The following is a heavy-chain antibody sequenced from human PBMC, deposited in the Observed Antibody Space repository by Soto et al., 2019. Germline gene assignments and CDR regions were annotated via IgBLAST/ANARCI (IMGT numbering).Heavy chain of an antibody. V-gene: IGHV4-30-2*01. CDR1: GGSISSGGYS. CDR3: AAGGGLPRYD. D-gene: IGHD5-12*01. J-gene: IGHJ4*02. CDR2: IYHSGST. Sequence: QLQLQESGSGLVKPSQTLSLTCAVSGGSISSGGYSWIWIRQPPGKGLEWIGYIYHSGSTYYNPSLKSRATISVYRAKNQFSLKLSSVTAADTAVYYCAAGGGLPRYDWGQGTLVTVSS.